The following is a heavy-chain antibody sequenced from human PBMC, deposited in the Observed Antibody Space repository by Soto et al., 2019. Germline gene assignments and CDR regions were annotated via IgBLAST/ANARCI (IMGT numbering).Heavy chain of an antibody. CDR3: ARAGIWLLRAGYFDY. J-gene: IGHJ4*02. D-gene: IGHD2-15*01. V-gene: IGHV4-34*01. CDR1: GGSFSGYY. CDR2: INHSGST. Sequence: SETLSLTCAVYGGSFSGYYWSWIRQPPGKGLEWIGEINHSGSTNYNPSLKSRVTISVDTSKNQFSLKLSSVTAAGTAVYYCARAGIWLLRAGYFDYWGQGTLVTVSS.